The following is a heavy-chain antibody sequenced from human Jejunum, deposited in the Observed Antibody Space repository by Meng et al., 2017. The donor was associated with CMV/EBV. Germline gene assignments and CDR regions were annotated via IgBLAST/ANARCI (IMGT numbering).Heavy chain of an antibody. J-gene: IGHJ4*02. D-gene: IGHD3-10*01. Sequence: SSDMNLVRQAPGKGLEWISYISSSGSPVCYADSVKGRFTISRDNAKKSLYMQMNSLRAEDTAIYYCARDRFFGDDGSGAYFHDYWGQGTLVTVSS. CDR3: ARDRFFGDDGSGAYFHDY. CDR2: ISSSGSPV. V-gene: IGHV3-48*03. CDR1: SSD.